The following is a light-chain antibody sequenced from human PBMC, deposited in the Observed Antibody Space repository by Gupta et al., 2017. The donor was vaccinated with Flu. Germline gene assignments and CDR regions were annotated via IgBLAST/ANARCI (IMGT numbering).Light chain of an antibody. CDR1: QSVSSN. CDR3: QQYNNWPSLT. CDR2: GAS. Sequence: EIVMTQSPATLSVSPGERATLSCRASQSVSSNLAWYQQKPGQAPRLLIYGASTRDTGIPARFSGRGSGKEVTLTISSRQSEEFAVYYCQQYNNWPSLTFGGGTXVEIK. V-gene: IGKV3-15*01. J-gene: IGKJ4*01.